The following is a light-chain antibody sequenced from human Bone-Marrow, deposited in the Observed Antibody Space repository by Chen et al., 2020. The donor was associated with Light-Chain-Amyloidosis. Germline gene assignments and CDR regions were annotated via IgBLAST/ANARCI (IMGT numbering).Light chain of an antibody. CDR1: QSISNNY. CDR2: GAS. V-gene: IGKV3-20*01. CDR3: QQYGSSPTT. J-gene: IGKJ1*01. Sequence: EIVLTQSPGTLSLSPGERATLSCRASQSISNNYFARYRQEPGQAPRLLIYGASSRVTGIPDRCSVSGSGTDFTLTISRLEPEDFAVYYCQPYQQYGSSPTTFGQGTKVEIK.